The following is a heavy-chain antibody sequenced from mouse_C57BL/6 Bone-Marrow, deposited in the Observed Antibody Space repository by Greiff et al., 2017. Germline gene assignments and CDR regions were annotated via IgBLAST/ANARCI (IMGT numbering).Heavy chain of an antibody. Sequence: EVQLQESGPVLVKPGASVKMSCKASGYTFTDYYMNWVKQSHGKSLEWIGVINPYNGGTSYNQKFKGKATLTVDKSSSTAYMELNSLTSEDSAVYYCARSGLYGSSYDYAMDYWDQGTSVTGSS. V-gene: IGHV1-19*01. CDR2: INPYNGGT. CDR3: ARSGLYGSSYDYAMDY. J-gene: IGHJ4*01. D-gene: IGHD1-1*01. CDR1: GYTFTDYY.